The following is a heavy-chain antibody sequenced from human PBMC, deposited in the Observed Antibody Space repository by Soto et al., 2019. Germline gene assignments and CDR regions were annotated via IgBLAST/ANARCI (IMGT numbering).Heavy chain of an antibody. Sequence: GASVKVSCKASGGTFSSYTISWVRQAPGQGPEWMGRIIPILGIANYAQKFQGRVTITADKSTSTAYMELSSLRSEDTAVYYCARGLRKSAAGTPFDYWGQGTLVTVSS. CDR2: IIPILGIA. J-gene: IGHJ4*02. V-gene: IGHV1-69*02. CDR1: GGTFSSYT. CDR3: ARGLRKSAAGTPFDY. D-gene: IGHD6-13*01.